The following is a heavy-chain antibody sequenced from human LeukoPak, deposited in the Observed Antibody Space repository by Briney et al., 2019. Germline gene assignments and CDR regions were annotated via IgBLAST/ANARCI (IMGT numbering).Heavy chain of an antibody. J-gene: IGHJ5*02. CDR1: GGTFSSYA. CDR3: ARGRLGYCSSTSCSNWFDP. CDR2: IIPIFGTA. Sequence: ASVKVSCKASGGTFSSYANSWVRQAPGQGLEWMGGIIPIFGTANYAQKFQGRVTITTDESTSTAYMELSSLRSEDTAVYYCARGRLGYCSSTSCSNWFDPWGQGTLVTVSS. D-gene: IGHD2-2*01. V-gene: IGHV1-69*05.